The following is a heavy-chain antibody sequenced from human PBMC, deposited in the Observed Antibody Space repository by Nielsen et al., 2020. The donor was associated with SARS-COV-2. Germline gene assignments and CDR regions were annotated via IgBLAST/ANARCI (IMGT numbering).Heavy chain of an antibody. V-gene: IGHV3-20*01. D-gene: IGHD1-14*01. CDR3: ATTPDPHYYYGMYV. CDR1: GFTFDDYG. CDR2: INWNGGST. Sequence: GESLKISCAASGFTFDDYGMSWVRQAPGKGLEWVSGINWNGGSTGYADSVKGRFTISRDNAKNSLYLQMNSLRAEDTALYHCATTPDPHYYYGMYVWGQGTTVTVSS. J-gene: IGHJ6*02.